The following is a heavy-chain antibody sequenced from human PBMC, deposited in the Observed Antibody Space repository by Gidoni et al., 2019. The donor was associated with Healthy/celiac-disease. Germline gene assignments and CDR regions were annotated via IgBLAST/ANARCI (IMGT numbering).Heavy chain of an antibody. CDR3: AREGGYSYGYDY. V-gene: IGHV3-48*03. CDR1: GFPFSSYE. J-gene: IGHJ4*02. CDR2: ISSSGSTI. D-gene: IGHD5-18*01. Sequence: EVQLVESGGGLVQPGGSLRLSCAASGFPFSSYEMIWVRQAPGKGLEWVSYISSSGSTIYYADSVKGRFTISRDNAKNSLYLQMNSLRAEDTAVYYCAREGGYSYGYDYWGQGTLVTVSS.